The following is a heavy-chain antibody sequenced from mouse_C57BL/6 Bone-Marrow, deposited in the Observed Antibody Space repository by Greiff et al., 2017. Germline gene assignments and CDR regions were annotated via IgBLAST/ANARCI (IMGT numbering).Heavy chain of an antibody. CDR3: ALPSGSYVGVAY. CDR2: IDPANGNT. V-gene: IGHV14-3*01. J-gene: IGHJ3*01. Sequence: EVQLQQSVAELVRPGASVKLSCTASGFNIKNTYMHWVKQRPEQGLEWIGRIDPANGNTKYAPKFQGKATISADTSSNTGYLQLSSLTSADTAIYCCALPSGSYVGVAYWGQGTLVTVSA. D-gene: IGHD1-1*02. CDR1: GFNIKNTY.